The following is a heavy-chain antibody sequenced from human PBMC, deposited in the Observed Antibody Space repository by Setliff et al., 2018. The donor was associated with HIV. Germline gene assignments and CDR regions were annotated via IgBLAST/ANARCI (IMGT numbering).Heavy chain of an antibody. CDR1: GGSISSNY. CDR3: ARFPLLHKNAFDI. Sequence: PSETLSLTCTVSGGSISSNYWSWMRQPPGKGLEWIGHIYYSGSTNYNPSLKSRVTISVDTSRNQFSLNLSSVTAADTAVYYCARFPLLHKNAFDIWGQGTMVTGSS. V-gene: IGHV4-59*01. D-gene: IGHD2-15*01. CDR2: IYYSGST. J-gene: IGHJ3*02.